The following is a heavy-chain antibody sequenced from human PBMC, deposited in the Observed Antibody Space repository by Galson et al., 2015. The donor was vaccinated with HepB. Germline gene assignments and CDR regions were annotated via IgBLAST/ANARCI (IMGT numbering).Heavy chain of an antibody. V-gene: IGHV6-1*01. CDR1: GDSVSSDNTA. CDR2: TYYESKWSN. J-gene: IGHJ4*02. Sequence: CAISGDSVSSDNTAWNWIRQSPSRGLEWLGRTYYESKWSNDYAASVKSRITINPDTANNQFSLQLNSVTPEDSAVYFCARAQPARGHLHYFASWGQGTQFTVSS. D-gene: IGHD2-15*01. CDR3: ARAQPARGHLHYFAS.